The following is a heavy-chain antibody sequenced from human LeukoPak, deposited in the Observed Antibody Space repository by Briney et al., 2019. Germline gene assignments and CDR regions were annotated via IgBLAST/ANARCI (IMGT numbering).Heavy chain of an antibody. D-gene: IGHD3-10*01. J-gene: IGHJ4*02. CDR2: TSNSGRTV. Sequence: PGGSLRLSCAASGFTFSSYEINWVRQAPGKGLEWISYTSNSGRTVYYGDSVKGRFTVSRDNTKNSVYLLMNSLRVKDTAVYYCAREHIRSGSYELDYWGQGTLVTVSS. CDR3: AREHIRSGSYELDY. V-gene: IGHV3-48*03. CDR1: GFTFSSYE.